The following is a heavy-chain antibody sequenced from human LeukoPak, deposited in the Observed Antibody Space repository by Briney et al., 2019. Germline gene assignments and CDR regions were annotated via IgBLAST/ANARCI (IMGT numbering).Heavy chain of an antibody. CDR3: ARDNPTYCSGGSCLDY. CDR2: IYYSGST. CDR1: GGSISGYY. J-gene: IGHJ4*02. V-gene: IGHV4-59*01. Sequence: SETLSLTCTVSGGSISGYYWSWIRQPPGKGLEWIGYIYYSGSTNYNPSLKSRVTISVDTSKNQFSLKLSSVTAADTAVYYCARDNPTYCSGGSCLDYWGQGTLVTVSS. D-gene: IGHD2-15*01.